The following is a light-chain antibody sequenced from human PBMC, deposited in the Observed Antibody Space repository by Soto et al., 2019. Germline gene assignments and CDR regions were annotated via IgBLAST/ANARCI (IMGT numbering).Light chain of an antibody. J-gene: IGKJ3*01. CDR2: GAS. CDR3: QQYANSPFT. Sequence: EIVLTQSPGTLSLSPGGRASLSCRASQSVGPYLAWYQQKPGQAPRLLIYGASSRATGIPDRFSGSGSGTDFALTISRLEPEDFAVYFCQQYANSPFTVGPWTKVDIK. V-gene: IGKV3-20*01. CDR1: QSVGPY.